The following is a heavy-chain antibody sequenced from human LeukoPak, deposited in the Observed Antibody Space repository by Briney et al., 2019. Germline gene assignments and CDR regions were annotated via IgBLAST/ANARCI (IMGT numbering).Heavy chain of an antibody. D-gene: IGHD3-9*01. V-gene: IGHV4-59*01. CDR2: IYYSGST. Sequence: KSSETLSLTCTVSGGSISSYYWSWIRQPPGKGLEWIGHIYYSGSTNYNPSLKSRVTISVDTSKNQFSLKLSSVTAADTAVYYCASSRNDILTGYNPYAFDIWGQGTMVTVSS. CDR3: ASSRNDILTGYNPYAFDI. CDR1: GGSISSYY. J-gene: IGHJ3*02.